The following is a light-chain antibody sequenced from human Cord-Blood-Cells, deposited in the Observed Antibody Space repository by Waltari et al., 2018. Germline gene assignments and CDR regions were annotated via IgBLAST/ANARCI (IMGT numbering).Light chain of an antibody. CDR2: AAA. V-gene: IGKV1-39*01. J-gene: IGKJ2*01. CDR3: QQSYSTPYT. CDR1: QSISSY. Sequence: DIQMTQSPSSLSGPLGDRSTVTCRASQSISSYLNWYQQKPGKAPELLLYAAASLQSGVPSSFSGSGSGTDFTLTISSLQPEDFALFHCQQSYSTPYTGGQRIKLGIK.